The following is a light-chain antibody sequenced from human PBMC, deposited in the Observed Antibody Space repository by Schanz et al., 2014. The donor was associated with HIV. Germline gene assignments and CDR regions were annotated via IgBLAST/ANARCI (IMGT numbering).Light chain of an antibody. J-gene: IGKJ1*01. Sequence: EIVMTQSPATLSVSPGERATLSCRASQSVSINLAWYQQKPGQAPRLLIYGASTRATGIPARFSGSGSGTDFTLTISRLEPEDFAVYYCQQYGRSWTFGQGAKVEIK. V-gene: IGKV3-15*01. CDR3: QQYGRSWT. CDR1: QSVSIN. CDR2: GAS.